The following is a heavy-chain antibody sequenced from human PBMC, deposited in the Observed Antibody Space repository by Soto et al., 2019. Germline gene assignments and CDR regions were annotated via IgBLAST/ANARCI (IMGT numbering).Heavy chain of an antibody. CDR3: ASPTYYYDSSGYYYWYFDL. V-gene: IGHV1-69*13. D-gene: IGHD3-22*01. CDR1: GGTFSSYA. J-gene: IGHJ2*01. CDR2: IIPIFGTA. Sequence: SVKVSCKASGGTFSSYAISWLRQAPGQGLEWMGGIIPIFGTANYAQKFQGRVTITADESTSTAYMELSSLRSEDTAVYYCASPTYYYDSSGYYYWYFDLWGRGTLVTVSS.